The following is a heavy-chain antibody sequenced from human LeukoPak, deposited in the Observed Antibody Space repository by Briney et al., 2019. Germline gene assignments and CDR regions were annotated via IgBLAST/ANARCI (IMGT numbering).Heavy chain of an antibody. CDR1: GFTCGGYA. D-gene: IGHD6-13*01. J-gene: IGHJ6*03. CDR2: IRSKASGGTT. Sequence: GGSLRLSSSASGFTCGGYAMSWFRQAPGKGLEWGGFIRSKASGGTTEYAASVKGRFTISRDDSKSIAYLQMNSLKTEDTAVYYCTRAHSSSWSYYYYYMDVWGKGTTVTVSS. CDR3: TRAHSSSWSYYYYYMDV. V-gene: IGHV3-49*03.